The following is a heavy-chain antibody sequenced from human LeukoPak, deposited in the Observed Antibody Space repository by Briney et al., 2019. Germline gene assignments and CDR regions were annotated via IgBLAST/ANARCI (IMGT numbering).Heavy chain of an antibody. D-gene: IGHD6-19*01. V-gene: IGHV4-34*01. J-gene: IGHJ4*02. CDR2: INHSGST. CDR3: ARGEQWLDFDY. CDR1: GGSFSGYY. Sequence: SETLSLTCAVYGGSFSGYYWSWIRQPPGKGLEWIGEINHSGSTNYNPSLKSRVTISVDTSKNQFSLKLSSVTAADTAAYYCARGEQWLDFDYWGQGTLVTVSS.